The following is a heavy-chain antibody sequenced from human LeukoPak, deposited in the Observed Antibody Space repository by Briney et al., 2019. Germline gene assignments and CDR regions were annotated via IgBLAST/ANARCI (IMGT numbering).Heavy chain of an antibody. CDR3: AGGYSYGLNYFDY. Sequence: SETLSLTCAVYGGSLSGYYWSWIRQPPGKGLEWIGEINHSGSTNYNPSLKSRVTISVGTSKNQFSLKLSSVTAADTAVYYCAGGYSYGLNYFDYWGQGALVTVSS. V-gene: IGHV4-34*01. CDR2: INHSGST. CDR1: GGSLSGYY. D-gene: IGHD5-18*01. J-gene: IGHJ4*02.